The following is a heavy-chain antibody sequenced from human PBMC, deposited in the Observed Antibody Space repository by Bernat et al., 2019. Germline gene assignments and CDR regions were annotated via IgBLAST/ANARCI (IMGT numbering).Heavy chain of an antibody. CDR2: ISSSSSTI. D-gene: IGHD6-13*01. CDR3: AIAAAGQYYYGMDV. J-gene: IGHJ6*02. Sequence: EVQLVESGGGLVQPGGSLRLSCAASGFTFSSYEMNWVRQAPGKGLEWVSYISSSSSTIYYADSVKGRFTISRDNAKNSLYLQMNSLRAEDTAVYYCAIAAAGQYYYGMDVWGQGTTVTVSS. CDR1: GFTFSSYE. V-gene: IGHV3-48*03.